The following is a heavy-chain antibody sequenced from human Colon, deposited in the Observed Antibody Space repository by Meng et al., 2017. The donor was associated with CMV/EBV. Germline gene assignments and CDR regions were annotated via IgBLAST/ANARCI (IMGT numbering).Heavy chain of an antibody. CDR2: INHSGST. Sequence: LTCAVYGGSFSGYYWSWIRQPPGKGLEWIGEINHSGSTNYNPSLKSRVTISVDTSKTQFSLKLSSVTAADTAVYYCARGPLPGYGFYWGQGTLVTVSS. CDR3: ARGPLPGYGFY. CDR1: GGSFSGYY. V-gene: IGHV4-34*01. J-gene: IGHJ4*02. D-gene: IGHD5-18*01.